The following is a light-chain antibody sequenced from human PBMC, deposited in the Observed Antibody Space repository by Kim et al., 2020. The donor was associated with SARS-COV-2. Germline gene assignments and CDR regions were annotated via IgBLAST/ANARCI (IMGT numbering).Light chain of an antibody. V-gene: IGLV3-19*02. J-gene: IGLJ3*02. CDR1: SLRSYY. Sequence: SSELTQDPAVSVALGQTVRITCQGDSLRSYYASWYQQKPGQAPVRVIYGKNNRPSGIPDRFSGSSSGNTASLTITGAQAEDEADYYCNSWDSSGNTPVFGGGTKVTVL. CDR2: GKN. CDR3: NSWDSSGNTPV.